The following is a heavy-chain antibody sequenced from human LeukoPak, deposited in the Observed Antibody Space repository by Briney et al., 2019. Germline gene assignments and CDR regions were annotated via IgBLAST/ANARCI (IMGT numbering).Heavy chain of an antibody. CDR2: ISYDGSNK. CDR3: ASGVVIDFYYYGMDV. J-gene: IGHJ6*02. D-gene: IGHD3-3*01. V-gene: IGHV3-30-3*01. Sequence: GGSLRLSCAASGFTFSSYAMHWVRQAPGKGLEWVAVISYDGSNKYYADSVKGRFTISRDNSKNTLYLQMNSLRAEDTAVYYCASGVVIDFYYYGMDVWGQGTTATVSS. CDR1: GFTFSSYA.